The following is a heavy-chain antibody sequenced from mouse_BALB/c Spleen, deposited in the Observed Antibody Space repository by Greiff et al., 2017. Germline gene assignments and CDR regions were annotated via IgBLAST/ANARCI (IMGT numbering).Heavy chain of an antibody. Sequence: EVKVVESGGGLVKPGGSLKLSCAASGFTFSSYAMSWVRQSPEKRLEWVAEISSGGSYTYYPDTVTGRFTISRDNAKNTLYLEMSSLRSEDTAMYYCARDGDGYYPFDYWGQGTTLTVSS. CDR3: ARDGDGYYPFDY. D-gene: IGHD2-3*01. V-gene: IGHV5-9-4*01. J-gene: IGHJ2*01. CDR1: GFTFSSYA. CDR2: ISSGGSYT.